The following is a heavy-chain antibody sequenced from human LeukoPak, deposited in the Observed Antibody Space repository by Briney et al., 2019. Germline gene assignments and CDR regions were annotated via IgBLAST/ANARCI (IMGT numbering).Heavy chain of an antibody. J-gene: IGHJ4*02. CDR1: GGTFSSYA. D-gene: IGHD3-10*01. CDR2: IIPIFGTA. CDR3: ATRTVRGGSSSFDY. Sequence: SVKVSCKASGGTFSSYAISWVRQAPGQGLEWMGGIIPIFGTANYAQKFQGRVTITTDESTSTAYMELSSLRSEDTAVYYCATRTVRGGSSSFDYWGQGTLVTVSS. V-gene: IGHV1-69*05.